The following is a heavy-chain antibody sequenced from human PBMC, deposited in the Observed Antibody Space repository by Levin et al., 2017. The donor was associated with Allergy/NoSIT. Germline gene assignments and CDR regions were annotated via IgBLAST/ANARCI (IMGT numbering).Heavy chain of an antibody. CDR1: GFTFSSYS. CDR3: ARDRDYCGGDCYHLDYYYYGMDG. V-gene: IGHV3-21*01. J-gene: IGHJ6*02. CDR2: ISSSSSYI. D-gene: IGHD2-21*02. Sequence: GGSLRLSCAASGFTFSSYSMNWVRQAPGKGLEWVSSISSSSSYIYYADSVKGRFTISRDNAKNSLYLQMNSLRAEDTAVYYCARDRDYCGGDCYHLDYYYYGMDGWGQGTTVTVSS.